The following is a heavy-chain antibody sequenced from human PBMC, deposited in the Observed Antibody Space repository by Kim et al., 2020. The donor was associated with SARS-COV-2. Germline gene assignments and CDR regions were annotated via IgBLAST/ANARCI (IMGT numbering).Heavy chain of an antibody. D-gene: IGHD6-13*01. CDR3: ARQVAAAGTFGY. CDR2: IYYSGST. Sequence: SETLSLTCTVSGGSISSSSYYWGWIRQPPGKGLEWIGSIYYSGSTYYNPSLKSRVTISVDTSKNQFSLKLSSVTAADTAVYYCARQVAAAGTFGYWGQGTLVTGSA. J-gene: IGHJ4*02. CDR1: GGSISSSSYY. V-gene: IGHV4-39*01.